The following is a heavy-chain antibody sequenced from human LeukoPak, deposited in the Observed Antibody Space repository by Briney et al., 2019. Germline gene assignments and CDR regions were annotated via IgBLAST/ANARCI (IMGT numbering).Heavy chain of an antibody. Sequence: SETLSLTCTVSGGSISSGSYYWSWIRQPAGKGLEWIGSIYHSGSTYYNPSLKSRVTISVDTSKNQFSLRLSSLTAADTAVYYCARSGSGSYGYWGQGTLVTVSS. CDR3: ARSGSGSYGY. J-gene: IGHJ4*02. V-gene: IGHV4-39*07. CDR2: IYHSGST. D-gene: IGHD3-10*01. CDR1: GGSISSGSYY.